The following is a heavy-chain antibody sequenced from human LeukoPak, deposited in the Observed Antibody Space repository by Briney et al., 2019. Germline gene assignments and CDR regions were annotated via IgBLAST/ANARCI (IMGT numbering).Heavy chain of an antibody. V-gene: IGHV1-69*13. CDR1: GGTFSSYA. D-gene: IGHD3-10*01. CDR3: ARRSLGGSGSYYNVPYFDY. Sequence: SVKVSCKASGGTFSSYAISWVRQAPGQGLEWMGGIIPIFGTANYAQKFQGRVTITADESTSTAYMELSGLRSEDTAVYYCARRSLGGSGSYYNVPYFDYWGQGTLVTVSS. CDR2: IIPIFGTA. J-gene: IGHJ4*02.